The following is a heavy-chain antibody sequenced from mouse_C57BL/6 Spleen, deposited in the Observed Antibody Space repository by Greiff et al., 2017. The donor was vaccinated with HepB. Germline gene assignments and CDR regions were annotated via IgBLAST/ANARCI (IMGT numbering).Heavy chain of an antibody. Sequence: VQRVESGPELVKPGASVKISCKASGYAFSSSWMNWVKQRPGKGLEWIGRIYPGDGDTNYNGKFKGKATLTADKSSSTAYMQLSSLTSEDSAVYFCARTDYGAGSPYWYFDVWGTGTTVTVSS. V-gene: IGHV1-82*01. CDR3: ARTDYGAGSPYWYFDV. CDR2: IYPGDGDT. J-gene: IGHJ1*03. CDR1: GYAFSSSW. D-gene: IGHD2-4*01.